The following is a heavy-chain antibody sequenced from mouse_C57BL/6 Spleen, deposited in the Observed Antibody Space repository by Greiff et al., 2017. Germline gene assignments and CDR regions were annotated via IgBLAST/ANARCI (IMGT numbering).Heavy chain of an antibody. CDR3: ARSEDRDEDMDY. D-gene: IGHD3-3*01. Sequence: VKLVESGAELAKPGASVKLSCKASGYTFTSYWMHWVKQRPGQGLEWIGYINPSSGYTTYNQKFKDKATLTADKSSSTSYMPLRSLTYEYSAVYYCARSEDRDEDMDYWGQGTSVTVSS. CDR1: GYTFTSYW. CDR2: INPSSGYT. V-gene: IGHV1-7*01. J-gene: IGHJ4*01.